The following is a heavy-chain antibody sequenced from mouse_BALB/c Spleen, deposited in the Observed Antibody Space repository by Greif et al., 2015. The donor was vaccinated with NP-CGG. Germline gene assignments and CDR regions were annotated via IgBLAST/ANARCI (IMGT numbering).Heavy chain of an antibody. CDR2: IIPSSGYI. CDR3: ARSGAYYRYVETSPWFAY. V-gene: IGHV1-4*01. D-gene: IGHD2-14*01. Sequence: VQLQQSGAELARPGASVKMSCKASGYTFTTYTIHWIKQSPGQGLEWIAYIIPSSGYINYNQKFKDKATLTADKSSSTAFMHLSSLTPWDSAVYYCARSGAYYRYVETSPWFAYWGHVTLVSVSA. J-gene: IGHJ3*01. CDR1: GYTFTTYT.